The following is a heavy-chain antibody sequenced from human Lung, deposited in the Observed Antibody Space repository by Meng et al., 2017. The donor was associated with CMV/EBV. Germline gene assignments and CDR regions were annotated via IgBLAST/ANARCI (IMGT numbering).Heavy chain of an antibody. CDR1: VRFISSNLR. V-gene: IGHV4-4*02. CDR3: ARGKQDAWELLAY. J-gene: IGHJ4*02. D-gene: IGHD1-26*01. CDR2: IDDSGST. Sequence: QGHLLVSRPGVVKPSGTLSPTCGDPVRFISSNLRWSWVRQPPGKGLEWIGDIDDSGSTNYNPSLNSRISISLDKSKNHFSLKVNSVTAADTAVYYCARGKQDAWELLAYWGQGALVTVSS.